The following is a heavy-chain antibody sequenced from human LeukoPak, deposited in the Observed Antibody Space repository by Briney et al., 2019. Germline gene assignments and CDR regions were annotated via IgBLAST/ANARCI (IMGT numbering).Heavy chain of an antibody. V-gene: IGHV3-66*01. J-gene: IGHJ4*02. CDR3: ARDGEYSYGYGFDY. CDR2: IYSGDRT. D-gene: IGHD5-18*01. CDR1: GXSVNNLY. Sequence: GGSLRLSFAASGXSVNNLYMSWVGQAPGKGLEWVSVIYSGDRTYYADSVKGRFTISRDTSKNTVYLQMNSLRPEETAVYYCARDGEYSYGYGFDYWGQGTLVTVSS.